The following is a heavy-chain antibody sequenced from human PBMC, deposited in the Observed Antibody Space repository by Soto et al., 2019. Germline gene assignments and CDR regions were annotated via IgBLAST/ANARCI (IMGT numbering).Heavy chain of an antibody. CDR2: IYYRSKWFH. CDR1: GDSVSSNGAC. V-gene: IGHV6-1*01. D-gene: IGHD2-15*01. J-gene: IGHJ6*04. Sequence: PSQTLSLTCVISGDSVSSNGACWNWIRQSPSRGLQWLGRIYYRSKWFHDYAASVESRMAINPDTSRNQFSLQLNYVAPDDTAVYYCARVHCSAGTCLDGLDFWGKGTTVTVSS. CDR3: ARVHCSAGTCLDGLDF.